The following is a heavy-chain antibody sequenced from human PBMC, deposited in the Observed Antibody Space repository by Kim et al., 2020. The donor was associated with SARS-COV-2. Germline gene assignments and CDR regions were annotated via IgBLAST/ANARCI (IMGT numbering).Heavy chain of an antibody. CDR3: ARGGSGREIQLWLRPPDAPLDY. J-gene: IGHJ4*02. Sequence: SVKVSCKASGGTFSSYTISWVRQAPGQGLEWMGRIIPILGIANYAQKFQGRVTITADKSTSTAYMELSSLRSEDTAVYYCARGGSGREIQLWLRPPDAPLDYWGQGTLVTVSS. V-gene: IGHV1-69*02. CDR2: IIPILGIA. D-gene: IGHD5-18*01. CDR1: GGTFSSYT.